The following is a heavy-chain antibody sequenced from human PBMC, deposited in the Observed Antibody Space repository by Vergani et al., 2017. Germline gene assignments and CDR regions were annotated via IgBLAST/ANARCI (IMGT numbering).Heavy chain of an antibody. D-gene: IGHD6-6*01. V-gene: IGHV4-59*12. J-gene: IGHJ4*02. CDR2: IYYNGRT. CDR3: AREYSSSVGYLDY. CDR1: GGSLTPYY. Sequence: QVRLQESGPGLVRPSETLSLTCTVSGGSLTPYYWSWIRQSPGKGLEWIGNIYYNGRTKYNPSLKSRATISADTSKDQFSLKLSSVTAADTAVYYCAREYSSSVGYLDYWGQGTLVTVSS.